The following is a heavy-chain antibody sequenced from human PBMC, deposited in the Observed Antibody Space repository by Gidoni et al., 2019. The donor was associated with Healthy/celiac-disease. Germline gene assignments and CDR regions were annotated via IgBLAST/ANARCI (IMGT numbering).Heavy chain of an antibody. CDR1: GGSISSGGYY. CDR3: ARFPYDFPSYLDY. Sequence: QVQLQESGPGLVKPSQTLSLTCTVSGGSISSGGYYWSWIRQHPGKGLEWSGYIYYSGSTYYNPYLKSRVTISVDTSKNQFSLKLSSVTAADTAVYYCARFPYDFPSYLDYWGQGTLVTVSS. D-gene: IGHD3-3*01. V-gene: IGHV4-31*03. J-gene: IGHJ4*02. CDR2: IYYSGST.